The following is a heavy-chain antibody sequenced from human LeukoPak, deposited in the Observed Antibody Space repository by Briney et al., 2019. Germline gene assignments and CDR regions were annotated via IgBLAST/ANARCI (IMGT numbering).Heavy chain of an antibody. D-gene: IGHD5-24*01. V-gene: IGHV1-2*02. CDR1: GYTFTDYY. J-gene: IGHJ3*02. CDR3: ARVVDSYNYGAFDI. CDR2: INPNSGGT. Sequence: ASVKVSCKASGYTFTDYYIHWVRQAPGQGLEWMGWINPNSGGTKYARRFQGRVTMTRDASISTAYTELSSLRSDDTAVYYCARVVDSYNYGAFDIWGQGTVVTVSS.